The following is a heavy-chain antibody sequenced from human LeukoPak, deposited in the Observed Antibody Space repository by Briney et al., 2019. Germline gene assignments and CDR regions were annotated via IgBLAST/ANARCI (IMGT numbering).Heavy chain of an antibody. V-gene: IGHV3-21*01. CDR3: ARDEDTAMGPIDYYGMDV. J-gene: IGHJ6*02. CDR2: ISSSSSYI. Sequence: PGGSLRLSCAASGFTFSSYSMNWVRQAPGKGLEWVSSISSSSSYIYYADSVKGRFTISRDDAKNSLYLQMNSLRAEDTAVYYCARDEDTAMGPIDYYGMDVWGQGTTVTVSS. CDR1: GFTFSSYS. D-gene: IGHD5-18*01.